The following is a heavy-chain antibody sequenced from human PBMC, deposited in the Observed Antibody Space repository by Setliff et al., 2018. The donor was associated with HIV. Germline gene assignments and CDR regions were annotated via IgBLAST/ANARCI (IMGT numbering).Heavy chain of an antibody. D-gene: IGHD3-10*01. J-gene: IGHJ6*03. V-gene: IGHV4-4*08. Sequence: PSETLSLTCSVSGGSMSRVYWTWIRQPPGKGLEWIGYVSASGTTKYNPSLQSRVTISGGSSKNQFSLRLSSVTAADTAVYYCASLDGSESPYIYYYYMDVWGKGTAVTVSS. CDR3: ASLDGSESPYIYYYYMDV. CDR2: VSASGTT. CDR1: GGSMSRVY.